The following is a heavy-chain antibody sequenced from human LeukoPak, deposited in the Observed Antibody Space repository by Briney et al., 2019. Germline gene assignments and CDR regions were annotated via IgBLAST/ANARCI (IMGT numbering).Heavy chain of an antibody. D-gene: IGHD3-3*01. CDR3: ATASNYDFWSGSRYGMDV. V-gene: IGHV1-24*01. CDR1: GYTLTELS. Sequence: ASVKVSCKVSGYTLTELSMHWVRQAPGKGLEWMGGFDPEDGETIYAQKFQGRVTMTKDTSTDTAYMELSSLRSEDTAVYYCATASNYDFWSGSRYGMDVWGQGTTVTVSS. CDR2: FDPEDGET. J-gene: IGHJ6*02.